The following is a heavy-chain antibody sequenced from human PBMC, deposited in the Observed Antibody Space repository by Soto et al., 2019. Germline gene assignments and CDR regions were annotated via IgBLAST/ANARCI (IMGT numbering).Heavy chain of an antibody. Sequence: TLSLTCAVSCYSISSVYYWGWIRQPPGKGLEWIGSICHSGSTYYNPSLKSRVTISVDTSKNQFSLKLSSVTAADTAVYYCARGRLLGYFDYWGQGTLVTVSS. D-gene: IGHD7-27*01. CDR3: ARGRLLGYFDY. CDR1: CYSISSVYY. V-gene: IGHV4-38-2*01. J-gene: IGHJ4*02. CDR2: ICHSGST.